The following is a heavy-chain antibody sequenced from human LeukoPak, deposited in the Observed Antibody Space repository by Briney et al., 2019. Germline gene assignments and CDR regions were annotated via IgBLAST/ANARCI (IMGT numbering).Heavy chain of an antibody. CDR2: IKSDGST. V-gene: IGHV3-74*01. D-gene: IGHD3-22*01. J-gene: IGHJ1*01. CDR1: GFTFSSYW. Sequence: GGSLRLSCAASGFTFSSYWMHWVRPAPGKGLVWVSRIKSDGSTRYADSVKGRFTISRDNAKNTVSLQMTSLRAEATGVYYCARAPSEIGGYYPEYFRHWGQGTLVIVSS. CDR3: ARAPSEIGGYYPEYFRH.